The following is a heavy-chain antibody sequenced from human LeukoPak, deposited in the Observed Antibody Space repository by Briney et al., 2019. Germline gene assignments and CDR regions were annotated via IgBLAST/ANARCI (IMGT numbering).Heavy chain of an antibody. V-gene: IGHV1-18*01. J-gene: IGHJ4*02. CDR1: GYTFTSYG. CDR2: ISAYNGNT. Sequence: GASVKVSCKASGYTFTSYGISWVRQAPGQGLEWMGWISAYNGNTNYAQKLQGRVTMTTDTSTSTAYMELRSLGSDDTAVYYCARDLAAIPVLVVAPGGYWGQGTLVTVSS. CDR3: ARDLAAIPVLVVAPGGY. D-gene: IGHD2-15*01.